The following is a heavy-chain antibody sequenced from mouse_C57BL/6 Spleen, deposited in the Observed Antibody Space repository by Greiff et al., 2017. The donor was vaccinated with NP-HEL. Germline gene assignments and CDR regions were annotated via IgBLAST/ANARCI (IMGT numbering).Heavy chain of an antibody. Sequence: QVQLQQSGAELARPGASVKLSCKASGYTFTSYGISWVKQRTGQGLEWIGEIYPRSGNTYYNEKFKGKATLTADKSSSTAYMELRSLTSEDSAVYFCASRGGAYGSSYDWYFDVWGTGTTVTVSS. V-gene: IGHV1-81*01. CDR3: ASRGGAYGSSYDWYFDV. CDR1: GYTFTSYG. CDR2: IYPRSGNT. J-gene: IGHJ1*03. D-gene: IGHD1-1*01.